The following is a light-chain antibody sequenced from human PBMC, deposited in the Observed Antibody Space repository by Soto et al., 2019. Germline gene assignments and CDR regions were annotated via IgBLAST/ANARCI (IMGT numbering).Light chain of an antibody. J-gene: IGKJ2*01. CDR3: QQANRLPPT. V-gene: IGKV1D-12*01. Sequence: DLEMTQSPSSVSASVGDSVAITCRASESVSAWLAWYQQKPGKAPKLLIYAISNLKSGVPSRFSGSGSGTDFTLTISSLQPEDFATYYCQQANRLPPTFGQGTKVESK. CDR2: AIS. CDR1: ESVSAW.